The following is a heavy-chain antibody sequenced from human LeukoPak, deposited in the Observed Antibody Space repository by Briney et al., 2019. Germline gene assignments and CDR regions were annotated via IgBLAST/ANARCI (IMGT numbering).Heavy chain of an antibody. Sequence: PSETLSLTCTVSGGSISSYYWGWIRQPPGKGLEWIGSIYHSGSTYYNPSLKSRVTISVDTSKNQFSLKLSSVTAADTAVYYCASKDTAMDYLDYWGQGTLVTVSS. D-gene: IGHD5-18*01. CDR2: IYHSGST. V-gene: IGHV4-38-2*02. CDR1: GGSISSYY. CDR3: ASKDTAMDYLDY. J-gene: IGHJ4*02.